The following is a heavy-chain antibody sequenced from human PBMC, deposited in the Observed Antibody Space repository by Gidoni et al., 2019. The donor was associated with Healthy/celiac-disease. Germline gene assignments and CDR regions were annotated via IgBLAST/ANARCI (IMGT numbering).Heavy chain of an antibody. V-gene: IGHV4-30-4*01. CDR3: ARVLQRWELPYYFDY. Sequence: QVQLPESGPGLVKPSQTLSLTCTVSGGSISSGDYYWSWIRQPPGKGLEWIGYIYYSGSTYNNPSLKSRVTISVDTSKNQFSLKLSSVTAADTAVYYCARVLQRWELPYYFDYWGQGTLVTVSS. D-gene: IGHD2-15*01. CDR2: IYYSGST. CDR1: GGSISSGDYY. J-gene: IGHJ4*02.